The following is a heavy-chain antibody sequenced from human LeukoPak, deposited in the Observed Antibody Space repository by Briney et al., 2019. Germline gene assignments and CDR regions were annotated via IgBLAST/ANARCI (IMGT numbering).Heavy chain of an antibody. CDR1: GYTFTSYD. V-gene: IGHV1-8*03. CDR2: TNPNSGNT. CDR3: ARAGDYFDY. Sequence: GASVKVSCKASGYTFTSYDINWVRQATGQGLEWMGWTNPNSGNTGYAQKFQGRVTITRNTSMSTAYMELSSLRSEDTAVYYCARAGDYFDYWGQGTLVTVSS. J-gene: IGHJ4*02. D-gene: IGHD3-10*01.